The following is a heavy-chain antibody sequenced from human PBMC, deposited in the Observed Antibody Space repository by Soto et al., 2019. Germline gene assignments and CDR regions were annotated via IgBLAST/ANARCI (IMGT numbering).Heavy chain of an antibody. CDR1: GFTFSSYG. D-gene: IGHD2-2*01. CDR3: AKDPGDIVVVPAAPTDY. CDR2: ISYDGSNK. Sequence: SVGSLRLSCAASGFTFSSYGMHWVRQAPGKGLEWVAVISYDGSNKYYADSVKGRFTISRDNSKNTLYLQMNSLRAEDTAVYYCAKDPGDIVVVPAAPTDYWGQGTLVTVSS. J-gene: IGHJ4*02. V-gene: IGHV3-30*18.